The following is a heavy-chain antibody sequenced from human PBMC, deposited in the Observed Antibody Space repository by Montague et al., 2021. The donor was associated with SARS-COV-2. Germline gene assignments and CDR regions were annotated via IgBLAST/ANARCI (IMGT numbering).Heavy chain of an antibody. D-gene: IGHD2-2*02. CDR3: ARLDDGIVPSPILGLGPYYPFYFMDG. CDR2: ISQGGNT. V-gene: IGHV4-34*01. J-gene: IGHJ6*03. CDR1: GGSFSPYY. Sequence: SETLSLTCAVSGGSFSPYYWSWIRQPPGKGLEWIGEISQGGNTKYNPSLQSRVSISLDTSRNQFSLKVSSVTAADTAIYYCARLDDGIVPSPILGLGPYYPFYFMDGWGNGTTVTASS.